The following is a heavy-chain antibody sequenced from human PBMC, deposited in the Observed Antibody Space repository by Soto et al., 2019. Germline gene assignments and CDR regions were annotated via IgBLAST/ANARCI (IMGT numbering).Heavy chain of an antibody. D-gene: IGHD3-9*01. Sequence: GGSLRLSCAASGFTFSSYAMHWVRQAPGKGLEWVAVISYDGSNKYYADSVKGRFTISRDNSKNTLYLQMNSLRAEDTAVYYCASEEYGILTGTPNWFDPWGQGTLVTVSS. CDR3: ASEEYGILTGTPNWFDP. CDR2: ISYDGSNK. J-gene: IGHJ5*02. V-gene: IGHV3-30-3*01. CDR1: GFTFSSYA.